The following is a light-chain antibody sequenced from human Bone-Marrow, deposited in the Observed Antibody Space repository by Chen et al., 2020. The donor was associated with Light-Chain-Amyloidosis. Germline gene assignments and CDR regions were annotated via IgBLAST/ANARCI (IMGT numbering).Light chain of an antibody. V-gene: IGKV2-28*01. J-gene: IGKJ4*01. CDR2: LGS. CDR3: MQALQTPLT. CDR1: QSLLHSNGHTY. Sequence: DIVLTQSPLALPVTPGEPASISCRSSQSLLHSNGHTYLDWYLQKPGQSPQVLIYLGSERASGVPDRFSGSGSGTDFTLKISRVEAADVGVYYCMQALQTPLTFGGGTKVEIK.